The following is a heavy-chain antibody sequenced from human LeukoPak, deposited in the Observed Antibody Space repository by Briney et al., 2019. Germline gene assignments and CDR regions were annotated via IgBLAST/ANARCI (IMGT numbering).Heavy chain of an antibody. CDR1: GFTFSIYW. Sequence: PGGSLRLSCAVSGFTFSIYWMHWVRQAPGKVLVWVSRINTDGSTTIYADSVKGRFTISRDNAKNTLYLQMHSLRAEDRAVYYCARGYYDSSGYRAGMDVWGQGTTVTVSS. CDR2: INTDGSTT. J-gene: IGHJ6*02. CDR3: ARGYYDSSGYRAGMDV. D-gene: IGHD3-22*01. V-gene: IGHV3-74*01.